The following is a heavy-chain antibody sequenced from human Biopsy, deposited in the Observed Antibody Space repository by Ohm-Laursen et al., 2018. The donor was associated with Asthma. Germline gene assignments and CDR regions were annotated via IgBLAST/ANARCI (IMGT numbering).Heavy chain of an antibody. V-gene: IGHV1-2*04. D-gene: IGHD6-13*01. CDR1: GYTFTGYY. CDR2: INPNSGGT. CDR3: ARDAAAAGESYYYYGMDV. Sequence: GASVKVSCKASGYTFTGYYMHWVRQAPGQGLEWMGWINPNSGGTNYAQKFQGWVTMTRDTSISTAYMELSRLRSDDTAVYYCARDAAAAGESYYYYGMDVWGQGTTVTVSS. J-gene: IGHJ6*02.